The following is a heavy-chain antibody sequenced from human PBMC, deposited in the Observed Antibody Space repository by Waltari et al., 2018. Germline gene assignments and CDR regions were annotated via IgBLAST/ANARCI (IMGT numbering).Heavy chain of an antibody. V-gene: IGHV5-51*01. D-gene: IGHD6-6*01. Sequence: EVQLVQSGAEVQTPGESLKISCKGSGYSFSSHCIGWVRQMPGKDLEWMGIIYPADSDTKYSPSFQGQVTISVDLSITTAYLQWSSLKVSDTAMYYCARHSGPSSSSRVLNWFDPWGQGTLVTVSS. J-gene: IGHJ5*02. CDR1: GYSFSSHC. CDR3: ARHSGPSSSSRVLNWFDP. CDR2: IYPADSDT.